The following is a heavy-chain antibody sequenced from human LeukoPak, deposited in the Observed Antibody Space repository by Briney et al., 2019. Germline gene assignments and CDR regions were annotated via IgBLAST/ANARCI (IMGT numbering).Heavy chain of an antibody. V-gene: IGHV3-30-3*01. CDR3: ARDPSHYGDYAYFDY. Sequence: SGGSLRLSCAASGFTFSSYAMHWVRQAPGKGLEWVAVISYDGSNKYYADSVKGRFTISRDNSKNTLYLQMNSLRAEDTAVYYCARDPSHYGDYAYFDYWGQGTLVTVSS. CDR2: ISYDGSNK. CDR1: GFTFSSYA. D-gene: IGHD4-17*01. J-gene: IGHJ4*02.